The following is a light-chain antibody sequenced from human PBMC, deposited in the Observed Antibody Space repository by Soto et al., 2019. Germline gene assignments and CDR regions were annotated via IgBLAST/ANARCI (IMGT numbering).Light chain of an antibody. CDR3: QQYDNYSYT. J-gene: IGKJ2*01. V-gene: IGKV1-5*01. CDR1: QSINSW. CDR2: VAS. Sequence: DIQMTQSPSTLSPSVGDRVTITCRASQSINSWLAWYQQKPGKAPKLLIYVASTLEMGVPPRFTGSGSGTEFTLTISGLQPDDFAIYYCQQYDNYSYTFGQGTKLEI.